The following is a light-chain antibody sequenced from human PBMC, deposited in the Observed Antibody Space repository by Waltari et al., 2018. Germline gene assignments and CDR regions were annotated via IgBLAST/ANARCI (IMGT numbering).Light chain of an antibody. CDR3: WLYMGSGIWV. CDR2: KAN. J-gene: IGLJ3*02. V-gene: IGLV8-61*01. Sequence: QTVVTQEPSLSVSPGGTVTLTCAFSSGSLSTTSYASWYQQTPGQAPRTLMYKANTRSSGVRVGFSGSILGNKAALPGTGAQADDESDYYCWLYMGSGIWVFGGGTKLTVL. CDR1: SGSLSTTSY.